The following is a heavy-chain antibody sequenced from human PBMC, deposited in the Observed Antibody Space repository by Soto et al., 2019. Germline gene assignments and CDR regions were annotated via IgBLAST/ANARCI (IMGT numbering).Heavy chain of an antibody. CDR1: GSSFSSYP. CDR3: ARARPHCSSTTCYDDYYGMDV. D-gene: IGHD2-2*01. J-gene: IGHJ6*02. Sequence: QVPLVESGGGVVQPGRSLRLSCAASGSSFSSYPMHWVRQAPGKGLEWVAGISYDGSSKYYADSVKGRLTISRDNSKNTLYLQMNSLRTEDTALYYCARARPHCSSTTCYDDYYGMDVWGQGTTVTVSS. CDR2: ISYDGSSK. V-gene: IGHV3-30-3*01.